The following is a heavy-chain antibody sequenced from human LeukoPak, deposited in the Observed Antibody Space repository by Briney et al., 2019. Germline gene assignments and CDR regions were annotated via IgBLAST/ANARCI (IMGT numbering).Heavy chain of an antibody. V-gene: IGHV3-30-3*01. J-gene: IGHJ4*02. Sequence: GRSLRLSCAASGFTFTAYLIHWGHQAPGKGLERLAVMSSDGNAMFYADSVKGRFTISRDNSKNTLYLQMNSLRAEDTAVYYCVRESEYYFDHSASFDYWGQGTLVTVSS. CDR2: MSSDGNAM. CDR3: VRESEYYFDHSASFDY. CDR1: GFTFTAYL. D-gene: IGHD3-22*01.